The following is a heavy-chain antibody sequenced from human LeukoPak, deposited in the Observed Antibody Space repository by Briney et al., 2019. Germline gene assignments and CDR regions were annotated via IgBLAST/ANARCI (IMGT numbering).Heavy chain of an antibody. J-gene: IGHJ4*02. CDR1: GYTFTGYY. V-gene: IGHV1-2*02. Sequence: ASVQVSCKASGYTFTGYYMHWVRQAPGQGLEWMGWINPNSGGTNYAQKFQGRVTMTRDTSISTAYMELSRLRSDDTAVYYCARGVYDFWSGYQAPGYWGQGTLVTVSS. D-gene: IGHD3-3*01. CDR2: INPNSGGT. CDR3: ARGVYDFWSGYQAPGY.